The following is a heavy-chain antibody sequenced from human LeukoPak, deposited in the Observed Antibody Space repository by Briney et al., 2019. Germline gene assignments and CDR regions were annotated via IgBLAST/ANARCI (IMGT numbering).Heavy chain of an antibody. Sequence: SQTLSLTCAISGDSVSSNSAAWNWIRQSPSRGLEWLGRTYYRSKWYNDYAVSVKSRITINPDTSKNQFSLQLNSVTPEDTAVYYCARSVGSSTYYYYYYYMDVWGKGTTVTVSS. J-gene: IGHJ6*03. CDR1: GDSVSSNSAA. CDR2: TYYRSKWYN. V-gene: IGHV6-1*01. CDR3: ARSVGSSTYYYYYYYMDV. D-gene: IGHD6-6*01.